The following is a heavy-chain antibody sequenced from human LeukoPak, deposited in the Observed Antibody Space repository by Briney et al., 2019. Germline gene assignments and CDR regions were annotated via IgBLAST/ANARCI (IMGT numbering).Heavy chain of an antibody. CDR1: GFIFSSYA. Sequence: GGSLRLPCAASGFIFSSYAMLWVRQAPGKGLEWVATLSCSGGSTYYADSVKGRFTISRDNSKNTLYLQLNSLRAEDTAVYYCAKDRCCINYVRHGDVDYWGRGTLVSVSS. CDR2: LSCSGGST. V-gene: IGHV3-23*01. J-gene: IGHJ4*02. CDR3: AKDRCCINYVRHGDVDY. D-gene: IGHD2-8*01.